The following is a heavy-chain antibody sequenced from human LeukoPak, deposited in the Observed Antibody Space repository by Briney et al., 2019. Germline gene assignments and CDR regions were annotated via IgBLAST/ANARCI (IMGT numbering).Heavy chain of an antibody. J-gene: IGHJ5*02. CDR3: ARRASGYYGSGSGFDP. D-gene: IGHD3-10*01. CDR2: IYTSGST. CDR1: GGSISSYY. V-gene: IGHV4-4*09. Sequence: SETLSLTCTVSGGSISSYYWSWIRQPPGKGLEWIGYIYTSGSTNYNPSLKSRVTISVDTSKEPFSLKMSSVNAAETAVYYCARRASGYYGSGSGFDPWGQGTLVTVSS.